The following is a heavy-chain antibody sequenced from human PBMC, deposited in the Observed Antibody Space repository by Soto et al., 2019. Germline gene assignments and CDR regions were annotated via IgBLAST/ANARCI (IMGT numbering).Heavy chain of an antibody. CDR3: ARVDAVAGNYYYYGMDV. CDR2: TYYRSKWYN. Sequence: SQTLSLTCAISGDSVSSNSAAWNWIRQSPSRGLEWLGRTYYRSKWYNDYAVSVKSRITINPDTSKNQFSLQLNSVTPEDTAVYYCARVDAVAGNYYYYGMDVWGQGTTVTVSS. J-gene: IGHJ6*02. CDR1: GDSVSSNSAA. V-gene: IGHV6-1*01. D-gene: IGHD6-19*01.